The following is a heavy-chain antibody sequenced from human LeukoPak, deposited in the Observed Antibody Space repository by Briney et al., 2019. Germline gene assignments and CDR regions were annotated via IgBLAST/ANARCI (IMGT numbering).Heavy chain of an antibody. J-gene: IGHJ4*02. Sequence: GGSLRLSCAASGFAFSSYSMTWVRQAPGKGLEWVSAISGSGGSINSADSVKGRFTISRDNSENTLYLQMNSLRAEDTAVYYCARGSDYGDSLNYFDYWGQGSLVTVSS. CDR3: ARGSDYGDSLNYFDY. CDR2: ISGSGGSI. V-gene: IGHV3-23*01. D-gene: IGHD4-17*01. CDR1: GFAFSSYS.